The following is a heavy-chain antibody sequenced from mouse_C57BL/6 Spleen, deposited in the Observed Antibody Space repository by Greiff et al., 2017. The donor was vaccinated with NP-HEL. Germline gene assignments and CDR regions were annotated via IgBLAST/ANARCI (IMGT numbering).Heavy chain of an antibody. Sequence: VQLQQSGAELARPGASVKLSCKASGYTFTSYGISWVKQRTGQGLEWIGEIYPRSGNTYYNEKFKGKATLTADKSSSTAYMERRSLTSEYSAVYCCATIYYDYDVAYWGQGTLVTVSA. CDR2: IYPRSGNT. CDR1: GYTFTSYG. V-gene: IGHV1-81*01. J-gene: IGHJ3*01. CDR3: ATIYYDYDVAY. D-gene: IGHD2-4*01.